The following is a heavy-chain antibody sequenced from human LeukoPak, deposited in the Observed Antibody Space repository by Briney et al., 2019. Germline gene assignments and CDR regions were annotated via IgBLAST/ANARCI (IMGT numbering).Heavy chain of an antibody. J-gene: IGHJ4*02. CDR2: ISGSGGST. Sequence: GGSLRLSCAASGFTVSSNEMSWVRQAPGKGLEWVSAISGSGGSTYYADSVKGRFTISRDNSKNTLYLQMNSLTAEDTAVYYCAKHAVSTGNFDYWGQGTLVTVSS. V-gene: IGHV3-23*01. D-gene: IGHD6-19*01. CDR3: AKHAVSTGNFDY. CDR1: GFTVSSNE.